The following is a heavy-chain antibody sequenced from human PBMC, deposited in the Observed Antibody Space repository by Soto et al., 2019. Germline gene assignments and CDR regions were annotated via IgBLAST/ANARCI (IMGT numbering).Heavy chain of an antibody. V-gene: IGHV1-69*01. D-gene: IGHD3-22*01. CDR1: GGTFSSYT. CDR2: IIPVFGRT. J-gene: IGHJ4*02. CDR3: ASEGADDGGGYSKVGY. Sequence: QVQLVQSGAEVKKPGSSVKVSCKASGGTFSSYTISWVRQAPGQGLEWMGEIIPVFGRTNYARKFQDRVTITADESTTTANLELTSLRSEDTAIYYCASEGADDGGGYSKVGYWGQGTRVSVSS.